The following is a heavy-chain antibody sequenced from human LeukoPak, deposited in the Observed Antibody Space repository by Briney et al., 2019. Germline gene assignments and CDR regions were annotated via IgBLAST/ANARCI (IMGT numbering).Heavy chain of an antibody. Sequence: WASVKVSCKASGYTFTSYYMHWVRQAPGQGLEWMGIINPSGGGTSYAQKFQGRVTMTRDTSTSTVYMELSSLRSEDTAVYYCASQTNGSGEPDYYYYYMDVWGKGTTVTVSS. V-gene: IGHV1-46*01. D-gene: IGHD3-10*01. CDR3: ASQTNGSGEPDYYYYYMDV. CDR1: GYTFTSYY. J-gene: IGHJ6*03. CDR2: INPSGGGT.